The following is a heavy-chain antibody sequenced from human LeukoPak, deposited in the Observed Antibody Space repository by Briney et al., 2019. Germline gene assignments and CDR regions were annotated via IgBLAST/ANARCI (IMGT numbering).Heavy chain of an antibody. J-gene: IGHJ3*02. V-gene: IGHV4-39*07. CDR3: AKSNGYGLVDI. D-gene: IGHD3-10*01. Sequence: SETLSLTCTVSGGSISSYYWGWIRQPPGKGLEWIGNIFYSGSTYYSPSVKSRVTISLDTSRNQFSLKLNSATAADTAVYYCAKSNGYGLVDIWGQGTMVTVSS. CDR2: IFYSGST. CDR1: GGSISSYY.